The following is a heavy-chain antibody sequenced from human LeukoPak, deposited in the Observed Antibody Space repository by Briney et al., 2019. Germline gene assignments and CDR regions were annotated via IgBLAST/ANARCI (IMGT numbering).Heavy chain of an antibody. V-gene: IGHV3-9*01. CDR1: GFTFDDYA. Sequence: GGSLRLSCAASGFTFDDYAMHWVRQAPGKGLEWVSGISWNSGSIGYADSVKGRLTISRDNAKNSLYLQMNSLGAEDTALYYCAKATPYYSDYWGQGTLVTVSS. CDR2: ISWNSGSI. CDR3: AKATPYYSDY. J-gene: IGHJ4*02.